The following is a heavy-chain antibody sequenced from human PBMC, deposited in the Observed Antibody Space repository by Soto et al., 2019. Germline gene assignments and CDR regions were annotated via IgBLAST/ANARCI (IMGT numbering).Heavy chain of an antibody. CDR3: ARAGSGGYYFNY. CDR2: IIPIFGTA. CDR1: GGTFSSYA. Sequence: SVKVSCKASGGTFSSYAISWVRQALGQGLEWMGGIIPIFGTANYAQKFQGRVTITADESTSTAYMELSSLRSEDTAVYYCARAGSGGYYFNYWGQGTLVTVSS. V-gene: IGHV1-69*13. D-gene: IGHD3-22*01. J-gene: IGHJ4*02.